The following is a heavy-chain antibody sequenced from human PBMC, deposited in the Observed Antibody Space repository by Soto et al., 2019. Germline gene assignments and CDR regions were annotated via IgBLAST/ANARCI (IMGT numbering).Heavy chain of an antibody. J-gene: IGHJ1*01. CDR3: ARSYYDRTSFEVYT. CDR1: GASVSHGY. D-gene: IGHD3-22*01. CDR2: MYFGGSF. V-gene: IGHV4-59*02. Sequence: PSETLSLTCNVSGASVSHGYWSWIRQPPGKGLEWIGFMYFGGSFNYNPSLTSRATISVETSKNQFSMKLTSVTASDTAVYYCARSYYDRTSFEVYTWGQDTLLTVSS.